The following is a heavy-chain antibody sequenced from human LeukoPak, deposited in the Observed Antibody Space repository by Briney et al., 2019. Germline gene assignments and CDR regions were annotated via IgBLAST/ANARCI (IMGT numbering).Heavy chain of an antibody. CDR2: IIPILGIA. CDR3: ARFDYYYGSGSEIDY. D-gene: IGHD3-10*01. J-gene: IGHJ4*02. CDR1: GGTFSSYA. Sequence: ASVKVSCKASGGTFSSYAISWVRQAPGQGLEWMGRIIPILGIANYAQKFQGRVTITADKSTSTAYMELSSLRSEDTAVYYCARFDYYYGSGSEIDYWGQGTLVTVSS. V-gene: IGHV1-69*04.